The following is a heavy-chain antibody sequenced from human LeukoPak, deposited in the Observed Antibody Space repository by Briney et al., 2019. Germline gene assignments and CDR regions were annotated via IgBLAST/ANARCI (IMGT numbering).Heavy chain of an antibody. J-gene: IGHJ4*02. D-gene: IGHD5-18*01. Sequence: SETLSLTCTVSGGSISSYYWSWIRQPPGKGLEWIGYIYYSGSTNYNPSLKSRVTISVDTSKNQFSLKLSSVTAADTAVYYCARDSILDTAMARWGQGTLVTVSS. V-gene: IGHV4-59*01. CDR3: ARDSILDTAMAR. CDR2: IYYSGST. CDR1: GGSISSYY.